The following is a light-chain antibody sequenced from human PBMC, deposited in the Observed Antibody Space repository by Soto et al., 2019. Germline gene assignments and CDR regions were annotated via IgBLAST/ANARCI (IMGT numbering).Light chain of an antibody. Sequence: EIVMTQSPATLSVSPGERATLSCRASQSVSSNLAWYQQKPGQAPRLLIYGASTRATGIPARFSGSGSGTEFTLTISSLQSEDFAVDYCQQYHHWPPTFGQGTKVDVK. CDR3: QQYHHWPPT. J-gene: IGKJ1*01. CDR1: QSVSSN. CDR2: GAS. V-gene: IGKV3-15*01.